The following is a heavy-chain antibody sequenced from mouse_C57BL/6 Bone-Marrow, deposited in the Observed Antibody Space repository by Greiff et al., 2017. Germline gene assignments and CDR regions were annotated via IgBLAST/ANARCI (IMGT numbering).Heavy chain of an antibody. V-gene: IGHV5-17*01. Sequence: EVHLVESGGGLVKPGGSLKLSCAASGFTFSDYGMHWVRQAPEKGLEWVAYISRGSSTTNYEDTVKGRFTISRDNAKNTLFLQMTSLRSEDTTMYYCARPDYWGQGTTLTVSS. CDR3: ARPDY. J-gene: IGHJ2*01. CDR2: ISRGSSTT. CDR1: GFTFSDYG.